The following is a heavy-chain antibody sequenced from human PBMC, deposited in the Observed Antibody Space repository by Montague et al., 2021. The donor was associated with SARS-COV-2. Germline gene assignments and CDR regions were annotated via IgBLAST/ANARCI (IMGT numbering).Heavy chain of an antibody. V-gene: IGHV4-59*01. CDR1: GGSISSYY. D-gene: IGHD3-3*01. CDR2: MYYSEGT. Sequence: SETLSLTCTVSGGSISSYYWSWIRQAPGKGLEWIGDMYYSEGTNYNPSLKSRVTISVDMSKNQLSLKLNSVTAADTAVYYCARAACYYDFEYQPPSSYYYYMDVWGKGTTVTVSS. CDR3: ARAACYYDFEYQPPSSYYYYMDV. J-gene: IGHJ6*03.